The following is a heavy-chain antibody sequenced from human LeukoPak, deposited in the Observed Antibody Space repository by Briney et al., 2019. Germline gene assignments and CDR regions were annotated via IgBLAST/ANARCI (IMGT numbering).Heavy chain of an antibody. V-gene: IGHV1-46*01. CDR1: GYTFTNNF. Sequence: ASVKVSCKASGYTFTNNFMHWVRQAPGQGLEWMGIINPSGDNTRYAQEFQGRVTMTRDIATSTDYMEVSSLRSEDTAVYYCARRRDLYSGSYYPFDYWGQGTLVTVSS. J-gene: IGHJ4*02. CDR3: ARRRDLYSGSYYPFDY. D-gene: IGHD1-26*01. CDR2: INPSGDNT.